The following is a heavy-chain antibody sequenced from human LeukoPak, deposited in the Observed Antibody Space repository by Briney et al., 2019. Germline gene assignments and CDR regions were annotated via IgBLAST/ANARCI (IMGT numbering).Heavy chain of an antibody. CDR1: GFTFSTFSNYG. CDR3: AKHGSGRYFDY. D-gene: IGHD6-19*01. CDR2: ISDSGGKT. J-gene: IGHJ4*02. Sequence: GGSLRLSCAASGFTFSTFSNYGMSWVRQAPGKGLEWISAISDSGGKTYYADSMKGRFTISRDNSKNTLYLQMNSLRAEDTAVYYCAKHGSGRYFDYWGQGTLVTVSS. V-gene: IGHV3-23*01.